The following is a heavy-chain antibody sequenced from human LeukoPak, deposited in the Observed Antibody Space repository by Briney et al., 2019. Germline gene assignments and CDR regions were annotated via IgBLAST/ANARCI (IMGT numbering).Heavy chain of an antibody. D-gene: IGHD6-13*01. Sequence: PSETLSLTCTVSGGSIRSYYWSWVQQPPGKGLEWIGYIYYSGSLNYNPSLKGRVTISVDTSKNQFSLKLSSVTAADTAVYYCARRPPLAGGFDIWGQGTMVTVSS. V-gene: IGHV4-59*08. CDR1: GGSIRSYY. CDR2: IYYSGSL. J-gene: IGHJ3*02. CDR3: ARRPPLAGGFDI.